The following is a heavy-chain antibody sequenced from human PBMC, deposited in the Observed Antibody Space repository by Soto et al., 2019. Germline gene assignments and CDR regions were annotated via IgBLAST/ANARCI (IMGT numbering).Heavy chain of an antibody. CDR1: GFTFSSYG. Sequence: EGSLRLSCAASGFTFSSYGMHWVRQAPGKGLEWVAVISYDGSNKYYADSVKGRFTISRDNSKNTLYLQMNSLRAEDTAVYYCAKDRGSYYEGAFDYWGQGTLVTVSS. CDR2: ISYDGSNK. D-gene: IGHD1-26*01. V-gene: IGHV3-30*18. J-gene: IGHJ4*02. CDR3: AKDRGSYYEGAFDY.